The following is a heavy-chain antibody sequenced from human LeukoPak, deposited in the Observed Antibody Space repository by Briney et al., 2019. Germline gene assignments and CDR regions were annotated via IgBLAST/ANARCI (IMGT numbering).Heavy chain of an antibody. V-gene: IGHV3-74*01. CDR1: GFTFKLYW. D-gene: IGHD5-12*01. Sequence: PGGSRRLSCAVSGFTFKLYWMHWVRQAPGKGPVWVSRINDDGSDTTYADSVKGRFTISRDNSKNTLYLQMNSLRAEDTAAYYCAKDHDYDYFDYWGQGTLVTVSS. CDR2: INDDGSDT. J-gene: IGHJ4*02. CDR3: AKDHDYDYFDY.